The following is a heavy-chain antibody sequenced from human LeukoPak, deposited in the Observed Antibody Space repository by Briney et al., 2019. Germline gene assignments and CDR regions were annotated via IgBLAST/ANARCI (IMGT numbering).Heavy chain of an antibody. CDR1: GYTFTGYY. J-gene: IGHJ3*01. D-gene: IGHD6-13*01. Sequence: ASVKVSCKASGYTFTGYYMHWVRQAPGQGLEWMGWINPNSGDTRYAQRFQGRLTVTRDTSISTAYMDLNGLRSDDTAVYYCARDSIEAPGLVFDFWGQGTMVTISS. CDR3: ARDSIEAPGLVFDF. V-gene: IGHV1-2*02. CDR2: INPNSGDT.